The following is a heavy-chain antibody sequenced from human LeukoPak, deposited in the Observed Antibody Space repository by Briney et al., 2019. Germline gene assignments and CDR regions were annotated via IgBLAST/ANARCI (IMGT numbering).Heavy chain of an antibody. V-gene: IGHV4-38-2*01. D-gene: IGHD3-22*01. CDR2: IYHGGST. Sequence: PSETLSLTCAVSGYSVSSVYFLGWLRQPPGKGLDWIESIYHGGSTYFNPSLKSLVTISLDKSKHQFSLKLSSVTTADTAVYYCARVRDYYDSNYYYYYMDVWGKGTTVTVSS. CDR1: GYSVSSVYF. CDR3: ARVRDYYDSNYYYYYMDV. J-gene: IGHJ6*03.